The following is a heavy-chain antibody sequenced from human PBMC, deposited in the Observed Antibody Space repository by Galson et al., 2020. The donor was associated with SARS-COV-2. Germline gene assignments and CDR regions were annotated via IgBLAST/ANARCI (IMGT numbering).Heavy chain of an antibody. V-gene: IGHV4-59*08. CDR3: ARLLDDWPWHFDL. D-gene: IGHD3-9*01. CDR2: VYYSGGRN. CDR1: GDSIDNYY. J-gene: IGHJ2*01. Sequence: SETLSLTCTVSGDSIDNYYWNWIRQAPGTGLEWIGYVYYSGGRNRYNPSLKSRVALSVDTSKHQSSLRLTSVTAADTAVYYCARLLDDWPWHFDLWGRGTLVTVSS.